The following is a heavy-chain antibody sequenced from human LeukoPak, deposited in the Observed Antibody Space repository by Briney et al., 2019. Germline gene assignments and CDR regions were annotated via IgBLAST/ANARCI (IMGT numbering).Heavy chain of an antibody. CDR3: ARDGYGITFGGVIVIRPAGAFDI. CDR1: GFTFSSYW. CDR2: INWNGGST. V-gene: IGHV3-20*04. D-gene: IGHD3-16*02. J-gene: IGHJ3*02. Sequence: PGGSLRLSCAASGFTFSSYWMSWVRQAPGKGLEWVSGINWNGGSTGYADSVKGRFTISRDNAKNSLYLQMNSLRAEDTALYYCARDGYGITFGGVIVIRPAGAFDIWGQGTMVTVSS.